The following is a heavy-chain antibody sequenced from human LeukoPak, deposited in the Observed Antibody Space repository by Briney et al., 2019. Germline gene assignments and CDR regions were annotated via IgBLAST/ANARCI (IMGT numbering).Heavy chain of an antibody. CDR3: ARGTPGYGGTAN. CDR1: GGSISSSSYY. J-gene: IGHJ4*02. Sequence: SETLSLTCTVSGGSISSSSYYWGWIRQPPGKGLEWIGYIYYSGSTNYNPSLKSRVTISVDTSKNQFSLKLSSVTAADTAVYYCARGTPGYGGTANWGQGTLVTVSS. D-gene: IGHD4-23*01. V-gene: IGHV4-61*05. CDR2: IYYSGST.